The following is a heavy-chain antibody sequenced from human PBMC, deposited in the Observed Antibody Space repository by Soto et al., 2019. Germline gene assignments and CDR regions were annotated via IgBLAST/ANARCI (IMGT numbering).Heavy chain of an antibody. J-gene: IGHJ6*02. Sequence: GVTLRLSCAASAFTFSRDWMTWVRQATGKGLEWVANIKQDGSEKYYVDSVKGRFTISRDNARNSLYLQMNSLRAEDTAVYYCARGGRYSSGSRVWGQGTTVTVSS. CDR2: IKQDGSEK. CDR1: AFTFSRDW. D-gene: IGHD6-19*01. CDR3: ARGGRYSSGSRV. V-gene: IGHV3-7*01.